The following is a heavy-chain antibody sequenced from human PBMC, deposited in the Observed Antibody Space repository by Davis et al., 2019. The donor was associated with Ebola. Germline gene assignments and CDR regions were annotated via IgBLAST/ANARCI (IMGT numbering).Heavy chain of an antibody. CDR1: GGSFSGYY. Sequence: PSETLSLTCAVYGGSFSGYYWSWIRQAPGKGLEWIGDINHSGRTNYNPSLKSRVTITVDTSKIQFSLNLSSVTAVDTAVYYCARVVVVVPTDIRSNFYSYMDVWGKGTTVTVSS. D-gene: IGHD2-2*02. V-gene: IGHV4-34*01. CDR3: ARVVVVVPTDIRSNFYSYMDV. J-gene: IGHJ6*03. CDR2: INHSGRT.